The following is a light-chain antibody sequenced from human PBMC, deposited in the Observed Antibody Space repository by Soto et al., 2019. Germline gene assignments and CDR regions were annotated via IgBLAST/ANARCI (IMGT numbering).Light chain of an antibody. V-gene: IGKV3-15*01. CDR3: QQYRYWPLT. CDR2: GAS. J-gene: IGKJ1*01. Sequence: EIVLTQSPGTLSLSPGERATLSCRASQSVSNNYLAWYQQKPGQPPRLLVSGASTRATGVPARFSGSGSGTEFSLIISSLQSDDFAVYYCQQYRYWPLTFGQGTKVDIK. CDR1: QSVSNN.